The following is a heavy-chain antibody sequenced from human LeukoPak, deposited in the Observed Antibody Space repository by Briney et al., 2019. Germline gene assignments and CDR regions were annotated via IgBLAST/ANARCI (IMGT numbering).Heavy chain of an antibody. CDR2: LFTGGNA. V-gene: IGHV4-4*07. CDR3: ARGLRWDSGNDWGPEH. Sequence: SETLSLTCSVSGDSMNGYYWIWIRQTAGKGLEWIGRLFTGGNAECNPSLKSRVTMSVETSRSQFSLKLTSVTAADTAIYYCARGLRWDSGNDWGPEHWGQGVLVTVSS. J-gene: IGHJ4*02. D-gene: IGHD5-12*01. CDR1: GDSMNGYY.